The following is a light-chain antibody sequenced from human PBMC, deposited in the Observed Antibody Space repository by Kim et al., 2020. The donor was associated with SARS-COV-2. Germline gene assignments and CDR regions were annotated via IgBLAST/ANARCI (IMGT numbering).Light chain of an antibody. CDR1: QSISTY. CDR3: HQSYNNPYT. V-gene: IGKV1-39*01. J-gene: IGKJ2*01. Sequence: SACVGDRVTITCRSSQSISTYVSWYQHKPGKAPNLLIYAASSLQSGVPSRFSGSGSGTDFTLTISSLKPEDFATYYCHQSYNNPYTFGQGTNLEI. CDR2: AAS.